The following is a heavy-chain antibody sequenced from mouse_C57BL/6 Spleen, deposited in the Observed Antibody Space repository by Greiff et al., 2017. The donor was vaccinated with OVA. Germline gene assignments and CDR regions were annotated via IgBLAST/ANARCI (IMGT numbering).Heavy chain of an antibody. J-gene: IGHJ4*01. CDR1: GFTFSDYG. Sequence: EVQLVESGGGLVQPGGSLKLSCAASGFTFSDYGMAWVRQAPRKGPEWVAFISNLAYSIYYADTVTGRFTISRENAKNTLYLEMSSLRSEDTAMYYCARRANWYAMDYWGQGTSVTVSS. D-gene: IGHD4-1*01. V-gene: IGHV5-15*04. CDR2: ISNLAYSI. CDR3: ARRANWYAMDY.